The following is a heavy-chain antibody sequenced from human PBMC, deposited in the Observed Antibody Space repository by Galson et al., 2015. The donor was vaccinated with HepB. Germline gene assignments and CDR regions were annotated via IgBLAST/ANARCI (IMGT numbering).Heavy chain of an antibody. CDR2: ISYDGSNK. CDR3: ARDSYDFWSGYFDY. D-gene: IGHD3-3*01. CDR1: GFTFSSYA. J-gene: IGHJ4*02. V-gene: IGHV3-30-3*01. Sequence: SLRLSCAASGFTFSSYAMHWVRQAPGEGLEWVAVISYDGSNKYYADSVKGRFTISGDNSKNTLYLQMNSLRAEDTAVYYCARDSYDFWSGYFDYWGQGTLVTVSS.